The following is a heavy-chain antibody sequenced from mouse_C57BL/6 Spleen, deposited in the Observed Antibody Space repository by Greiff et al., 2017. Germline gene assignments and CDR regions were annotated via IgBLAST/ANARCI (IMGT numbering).Heavy chain of an antibody. V-gene: IGHV1-53*01. D-gene: IGHD1-1*01. CDR1: GYTFTSYW. CDR2: INPSNGGT. J-gene: IGHJ2*01. Sequence: VKLQQPGTELVKPGASVKLSCKASGYTFTSYWMHWVKQRPGQGLEWIGNINPSNGGTNYNEKFKSKATLTVDKSSSTAYMQLSSLTSEDSAVYYCAREDYGSSREYYFDYWGQGTTLTVSS. CDR3: AREDYGSSREYYFDY.